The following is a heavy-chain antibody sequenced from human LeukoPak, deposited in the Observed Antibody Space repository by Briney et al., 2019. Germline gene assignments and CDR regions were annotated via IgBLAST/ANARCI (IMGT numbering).Heavy chain of an antibody. CDR3: ARAWSPVDY. J-gene: IGHJ4*02. CDR1: GFTFSDYY. V-gene: IGHV3-11*01. CDR2: ISRGGNTI. Sequence: PGGSLRLSCAASGFTFSDYYMSWIRQAPGKGLEWVSYISRGGNTIYYAYSVKGRFTISRDNAKNSLYLQMNSLRAEDTAVYYCARAWSPVDYWGQGTLVTVSS. D-gene: IGHD2-8*02.